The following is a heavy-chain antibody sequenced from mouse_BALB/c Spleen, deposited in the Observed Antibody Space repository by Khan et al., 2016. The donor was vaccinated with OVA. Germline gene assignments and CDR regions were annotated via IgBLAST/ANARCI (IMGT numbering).Heavy chain of an antibody. CDR3: ARRSAARATWDYDDY. CDR1: GYTFTNYW. D-gene: IGHD3-1*01. Sequence: QVQLQQSGAELVRPGTSVKMSCKAAGYTFTNYWIGWVKQRPGHGLEWIGDIYPGGGNTNYNEKFKGKATLTADTSSSTAYMQPSSLTSGDSVIYYCARRSAARATWDYDDYWGQGTTLTVSS. CDR2: IYPGGGNT. V-gene: IGHV1-63*02. J-gene: IGHJ2*01.